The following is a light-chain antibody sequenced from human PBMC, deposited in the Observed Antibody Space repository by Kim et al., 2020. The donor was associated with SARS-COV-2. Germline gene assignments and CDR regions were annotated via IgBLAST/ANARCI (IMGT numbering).Light chain of an antibody. J-gene: IGLJ3*02. CDR1: SSDVDAYNL. Sequence: QSALTHPRSVSGSLGQSVTISCTGASSDVDAYNLVSWYQQRPGKAPQLILYDVNKRPSGVPDRFSGSNSGTTASLTISGLQAEAEADYYCCSYAGSFTWMFAGGPQLTVL. CDR3: CSYAGSFTWM. CDR2: DVN. V-gene: IGLV2-11*01.